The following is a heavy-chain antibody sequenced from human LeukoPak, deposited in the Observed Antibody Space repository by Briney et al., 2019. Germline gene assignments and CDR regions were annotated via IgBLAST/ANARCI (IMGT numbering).Heavy chain of an antibody. CDR3: ARGGSLYSSGWTSYYYYYMDV. V-gene: IGHV1-2*02. D-gene: IGHD6-19*01. J-gene: IGHJ6*03. CDR2: INPNSGGT. CDR1: GYTFTGYY. Sequence: ASVKVSCKASGYTFTGYYMHWVRQAPGQGLEWMGWINPNSGGTNDAQKFQGRVTMTRDTSISTAYMELSRLRSDDTAVYYCARGGSLYSSGWTSYYYYYMDVWGKGTTVTVSS.